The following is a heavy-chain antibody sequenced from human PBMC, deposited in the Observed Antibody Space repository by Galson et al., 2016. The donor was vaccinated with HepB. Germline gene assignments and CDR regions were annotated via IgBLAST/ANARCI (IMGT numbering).Heavy chain of an antibody. Sequence: SVKVSCKASGYKFINHGISWVRQAPGQGLEWMGWISGYNGDNGNTNYAQKFQGRVTMTTDTSTNTAYMDLRGLTPDDTAVYYCARSVSKWLLDSWGQGTLVTVSS. CDR3: ARSVSKWLLDS. CDR2: ISGYNGDNGNT. V-gene: IGHV1-18*01. CDR1: GYKFINHG. D-gene: IGHD5-12*01. J-gene: IGHJ4*02.